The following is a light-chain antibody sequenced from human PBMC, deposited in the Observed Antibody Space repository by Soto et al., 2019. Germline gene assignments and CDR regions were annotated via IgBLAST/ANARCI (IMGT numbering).Light chain of an antibody. J-gene: IGLJ2*01. CDR1: NSDVGLYDY. V-gene: IGLV2-8*01. CDR3: TSYAGANNLV. CDR2: EVT. Sequence: QSALTQPPSASGSPGQTVTISCTGTNSDVGLYDYVSWYQHHPGQAPKLLLYEVTKRPSGVPDRFSGSKSGYTASLTVSGLQAEDEAIYYCTSYAGANNLVFGGGTKLTVL.